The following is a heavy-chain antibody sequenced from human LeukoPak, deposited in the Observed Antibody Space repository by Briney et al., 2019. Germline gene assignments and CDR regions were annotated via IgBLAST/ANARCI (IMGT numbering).Heavy chain of an antibody. V-gene: IGHV3-33*01. CDR2: IWNDGSNK. Sequence: PGRSLRLSCAASGFTFSTYGMHWFRQAPGKGLEWVAVIWNDGSNKYYADSLKGRFTISRDNSKNTLYLQMNSLRVEDTAVYYCARASGSYDYWGQGTLVTVSS. CDR1: GFTFSTYG. D-gene: IGHD1-26*01. CDR3: ARASGSYDY. J-gene: IGHJ4*02.